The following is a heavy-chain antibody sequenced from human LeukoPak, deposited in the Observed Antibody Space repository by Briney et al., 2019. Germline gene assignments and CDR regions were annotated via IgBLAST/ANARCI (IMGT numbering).Heavy chain of an antibody. CDR2: LSHDGGNN. J-gene: IGHJ4*02. V-gene: IGHV3-30*18. D-gene: IGHD3-10*01. CDR3: AKDRLKYLLLGIDF. Sequence: PGGSLRLSCAASGFTFSTYGTHWVRQAPGKGLEWVAVLSHDGGNNFYADSVKGRFTISRDNSKNTLYLQMNSLRPDDTAVYYCAKDRLKYLLLGIDFWGQGALVTVSS. CDR1: GFTFSTYG.